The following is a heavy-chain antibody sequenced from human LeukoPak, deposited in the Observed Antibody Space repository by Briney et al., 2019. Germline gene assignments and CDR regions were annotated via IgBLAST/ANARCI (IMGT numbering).Heavy chain of an antibody. J-gene: IGHJ4*02. D-gene: IGHD3-16*02. V-gene: IGHV4-39*01. CDR1: GDSISSSSYY. CDR3: ARHVIGGAQDFDY. Sequence: SETLSLTCTVSGDSISSSSYYWGWIRQPPGKGLEWIATIYKSGSTYYKPSLKSRLTISVDTSKNQFSLKLTSVTAADTAVYYCARHVIGGAQDFDYWGQGTLVTVSS. CDR2: IYKSGST.